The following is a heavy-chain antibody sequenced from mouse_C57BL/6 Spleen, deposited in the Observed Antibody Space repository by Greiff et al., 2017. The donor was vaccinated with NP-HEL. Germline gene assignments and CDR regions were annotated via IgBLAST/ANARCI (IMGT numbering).Heavy chain of an antibody. CDR1: GFTFSDYY. J-gene: IGHJ4*01. CDR2: ISTGGGST. CDR3: ARRAYYGSSYGGAMDY. Sequence: EVHLVESGGGLVQPGGSLKLSCAASGFTFSDYYMYWVRQTPEKRLEWVAYISTGGGSTYYPDTVKGRFTISRDNAKNTQYLQMSRLKSEDTAMYYGARRAYYGSSYGGAMDYWGQGTSVTVSS. V-gene: IGHV5-12*01. D-gene: IGHD1-1*01.